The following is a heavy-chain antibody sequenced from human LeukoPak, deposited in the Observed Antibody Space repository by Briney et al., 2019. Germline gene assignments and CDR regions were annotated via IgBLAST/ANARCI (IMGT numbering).Heavy chain of an antibody. CDR3: ARGITGMYYYDP. J-gene: IGHJ5*02. V-gene: IGHV3-74*01. CDR2: INFDGSST. Sequence: GGSLRLSCAASGFTFSSYWMTWVRQAPGKGLVWVSRINFDGSSTNYADSVKGRFTISRDNAKDTLYLQINSLRAEDTAVYYCARGITGMYYYDPWGQGTLVTVSS. CDR1: GFTFSSYW. D-gene: IGHD3-10*01.